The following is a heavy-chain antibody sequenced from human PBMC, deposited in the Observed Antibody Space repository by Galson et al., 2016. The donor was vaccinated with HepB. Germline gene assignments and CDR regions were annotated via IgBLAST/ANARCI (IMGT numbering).Heavy chain of an antibody. D-gene: IGHD3-22*01. Sequence: ETLSLTCAVSGGSLSSANWRTWVRQPPGKGLEWIGKIYHTGSPDYNPSLKSRVTISVDKAKNQFSLKLRSVTAADTAVFYCARLSRFYDSNGYYYDAFDIWGQGTMVTVSS. CDR1: GGSLSSANW. CDR3: ARLSRFYDSNGYYYDAFDI. J-gene: IGHJ3*02. CDR2: IYHTGSP. V-gene: IGHV4/OR15-8*01.